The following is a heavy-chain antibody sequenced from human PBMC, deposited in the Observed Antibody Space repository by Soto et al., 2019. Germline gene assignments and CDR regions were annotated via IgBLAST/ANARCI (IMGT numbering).Heavy chain of an antibody. D-gene: IGHD3-10*01. Sequence: GASVKVSCKASGYTFTSYAMHWVRQAPGQRLEWMGWINAGNGNTKYSQKFQGRVTITRDTSASTAYMELSSLRSEDTAVYYCARDLPSHLLWFGEGPGKLDYWGQGTLVTVSS. J-gene: IGHJ4*02. CDR2: INAGNGNT. V-gene: IGHV1-3*01. CDR1: GYTFTSYA. CDR3: ARDLPSHLLWFGEGPGKLDY.